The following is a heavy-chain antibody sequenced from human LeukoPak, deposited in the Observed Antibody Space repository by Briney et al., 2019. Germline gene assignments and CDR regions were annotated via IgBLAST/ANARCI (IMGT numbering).Heavy chain of an antibody. CDR2: INPNSGGT. V-gene: IGHV1-2*06. Sequence: ASVKVSCKASGYTFTCYYMHWVRQAPGQGLEWMGRINPNSGGTNYAQKFQGRVTMTRDTFISTAYMELSRLRSDDTAVYYCATPVDLGYVGYWGQGTLVTVSS. CDR1: GYTFTCYY. J-gene: IGHJ4*02. D-gene: IGHD5-12*01. CDR3: ATPVDLGYVGY.